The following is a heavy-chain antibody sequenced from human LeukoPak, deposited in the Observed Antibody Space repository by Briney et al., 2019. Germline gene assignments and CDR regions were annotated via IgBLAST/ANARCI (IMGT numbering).Heavy chain of an antibody. CDR3: AKAQATAGSNWFDP. D-gene: IGHD6-13*01. V-gene: IGHV3-23*01. CDR1: GFTFSSYA. Sequence: GGSLRLSCAASGFTFSSYAMSWVRQAPGKGLEWVSAVTGSGGSTYYADSVKGRFTISRDNSKNTLYLQINSLRAEDTAVYYCAKAQATAGSNWFDPWGQGTLVTVSS. CDR2: VTGSGGST. J-gene: IGHJ5*02.